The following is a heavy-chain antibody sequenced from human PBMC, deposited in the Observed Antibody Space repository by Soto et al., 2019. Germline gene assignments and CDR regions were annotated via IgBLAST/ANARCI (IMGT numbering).Heavy chain of an antibody. V-gene: IGHV6-1*01. J-gene: IGHJ4*02. CDR1: GDSVSSNSAT. D-gene: IGHD2-15*01. CDR3: ARGMVVAATHTHVDY. Sequence: QVQLQQSGPGLIEPSQTLSLTCAISGDSVSSNSATWNWIRQSPSRGLEWLGRTHHRSQWYTDSAVSEKSPIILDPDTSKNHISLQLTSVTPEDTAIYYCARGMVVAATHTHVDYWGQGTLVTVSS. CDR2: THHRSQWYT.